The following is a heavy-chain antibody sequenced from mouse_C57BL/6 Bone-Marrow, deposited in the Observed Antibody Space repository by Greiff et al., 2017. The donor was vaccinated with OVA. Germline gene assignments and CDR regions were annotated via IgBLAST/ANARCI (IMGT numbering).Heavy chain of an antibody. CDR2: ISSGGSYT. D-gene: IGHD1-1*01. J-gene: IGHJ2*01. V-gene: IGHV5-6*01. CDR1: GFTFSSYG. CDR3: ARDSSYSY. Sequence: EVQRVESGGDLVKPGGSLKLSCAASGFTFSSYGMSWVRQTPDKRLEWVATISSGGSYTYYPDSVKGRFTISRDNAKNTLYLQMSSLKSEDTAMYYCARDSSYSYWGQGTTLTVSS.